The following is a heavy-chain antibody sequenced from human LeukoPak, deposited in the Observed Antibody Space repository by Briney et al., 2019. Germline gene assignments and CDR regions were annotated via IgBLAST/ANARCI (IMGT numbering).Heavy chain of an antibody. CDR3: ARGCSAGTPHNWFDP. J-gene: IGHJ5*02. Sequence: PSQTLSLTCTVSGGSISSNNYYWSWIRQPPGKGLEWIGYIYYSGGTYYNPSLKSRVTISVDTSKNQFSLNLSSVTAADTAVYYCARGCSAGTPHNWFDPWGQGTLVTVSS. V-gene: IGHV4-30-4*01. D-gene: IGHD6-13*01. CDR1: GGSISSNNYY. CDR2: IYYSGGT.